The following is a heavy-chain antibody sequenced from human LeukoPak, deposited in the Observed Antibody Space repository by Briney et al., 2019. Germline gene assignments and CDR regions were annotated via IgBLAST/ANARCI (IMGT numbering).Heavy chain of an antibody. CDR3: ARGRPDDSSGYPAYFDY. J-gene: IGHJ4*02. D-gene: IGHD3-22*01. Sequence: KPSETLSLTCAVYGGSFSGYYWSWIRQPPGKGLEWIGEINHSGSTNYNPSLKSRVTISVDTSKNQFSLKLSSVTAADTAVYYCARGRPDDSSGYPAYFDYWGQGTLVTVSS. CDR2: INHSGST. CDR1: GGSFSGYY. V-gene: IGHV4-34*01.